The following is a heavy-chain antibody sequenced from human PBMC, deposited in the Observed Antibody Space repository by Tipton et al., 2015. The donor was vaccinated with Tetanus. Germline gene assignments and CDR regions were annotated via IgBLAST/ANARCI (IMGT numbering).Heavy chain of an antibody. V-gene: IGHV4-59*01. CDR1: SGSIGTYY. CDR3: ARGSAQYYNDHSLTY. J-gene: IGHJ4*02. CDR2: VFYSGST. Sequence: TLSLTCTVSSGSIGTYYWTWIRQPPGKGLEWMGYVFYSGSTKYNPSLKSRLTMSVDASKNQFSLKLSSVTAADTAVYYCARGSAQYYNDHSLTYWGQGTLVTVSP. D-gene: IGHD5-24*01.